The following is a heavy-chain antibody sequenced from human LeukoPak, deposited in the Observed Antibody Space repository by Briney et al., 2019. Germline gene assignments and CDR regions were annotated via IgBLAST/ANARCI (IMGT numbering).Heavy chain of an antibody. CDR2: ISSSGSTI. J-gene: IGHJ5*02. D-gene: IGHD2-2*01. CDR3: ARAGVGYCSSTSCYPDWFDP. Sequence: GGSLRLSCAASGFTFSSYEMNWVRQAPGKGLEWVSYISSSGSTIYYADSVKGRFTISRDNAKNSLYLQMNSLRAEDTAVYYCARAGVGYCSSTSCYPDWFDPWGQGTLVTVSS. CDR1: GFTFSSYE. V-gene: IGHV3-48*03.